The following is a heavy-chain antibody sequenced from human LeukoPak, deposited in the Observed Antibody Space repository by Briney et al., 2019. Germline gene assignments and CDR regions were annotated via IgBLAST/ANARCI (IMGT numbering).Heavy chain of an antibody. CDR3: ARGGLYCSSTSCYRGYYYYYMDV. V-gene: IGHV1-8*03. CDR1: GYTFTSYD. J-gene: IGHJ6*03. Sequence: GASVKVSFKASGYTFTSYDINWVRQATGQGLEWMGWMNPNSGNTGYAQKFQGRVTITRNTSISTAYMELSSLRSEDTAVYYCARGGLYCSSTSCYRGYYYYYMDVWGKGTTVTVSS. D-gene: IGHD2-2*02. CDR2: MNPNSGNT.